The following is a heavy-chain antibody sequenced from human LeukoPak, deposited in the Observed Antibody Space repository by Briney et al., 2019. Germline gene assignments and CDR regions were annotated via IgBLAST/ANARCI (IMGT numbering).Heavy chain of an antibody. CDR2: ISYDGSNK. Sequence: GGSLRLSCAASGFTFSSYAMHWVRQAPGKGLEWVAVISYDGSNKYYADSVKGRFTISRDNSKNTLYLQMNSLRAEDTAVYYCTRGPYSGSATYYNDYWGQGTLVTVSS. V-gene: IGHV3-30-3*01. CDR3: TRGPYSGSATYYNDY. D-gene: IGHD3-10*01. J-gene: IGHJ4*02. CDR1: GFTFSSYA.